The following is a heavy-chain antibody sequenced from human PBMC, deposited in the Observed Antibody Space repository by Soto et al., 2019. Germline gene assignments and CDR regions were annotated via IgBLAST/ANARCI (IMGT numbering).Heavy chain of an antibody. CDR3: ARDYYDSSGYYYNWFDP. Sequence: SETLSLTCSLSGGSISSGGYSWSWIRQPPGKGLEWIGYIHHSGSTYYNPSLKSRVTISVDRSKNQFSLKLSSVTAADTAVYYCARDYYDSSGYYYNWFDPWGQGTLVTVSS. V-gene: IGHV4-30-2*01. D-gene: IGHD3-22*01. CDR1: GGSISSGGYS. CDR2: IHHSGST. J-gene: IGHJ5*02.